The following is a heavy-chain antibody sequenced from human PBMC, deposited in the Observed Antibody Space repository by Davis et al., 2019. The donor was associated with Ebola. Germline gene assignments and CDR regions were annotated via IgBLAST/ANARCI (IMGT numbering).Heavy chain of an antibody. Sequence: GGSLRLSCAASGFTFSDYYMSWIRQAPGKGLEWVSYISSSGSTIYYADSVKGRFTISRDNAKNSLYLQMNSLRAEDTAVYYCARDGAYCSSTSCYRYYFDYWGQGTLVTVSS. J-gene: IGHJ4*02. V-gene: IGHV3-11*01. CDR1: GFTFSDYY. D-gene: IGHD2-2*01. CDR3: ARDGAYCSSTSCYRYYFDY. CDR2: ISSSGSTI.